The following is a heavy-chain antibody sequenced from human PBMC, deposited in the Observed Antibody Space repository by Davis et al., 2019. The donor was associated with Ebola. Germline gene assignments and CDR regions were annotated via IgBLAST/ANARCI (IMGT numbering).Heavy chain of an antibody. CDR2: IYPGDSET. D-gene: IGHD3-9*01. J-gene: IGHJ3*02. V-gene: IGHV5-51*01. Sequence: QISCEASGYDHTSYWIGWVRQMPGKGLERMGIIYPGDSETRYSPSFQGQVTFSADKSTSTAYLQWSSLKASDTAMYYCARPRDEYRTGYRGRDGFDMWGQGTMVTVSS. CDR3: ARPRDEYRTGYRGRDGFDM. CDR1: GYDHTSYW.